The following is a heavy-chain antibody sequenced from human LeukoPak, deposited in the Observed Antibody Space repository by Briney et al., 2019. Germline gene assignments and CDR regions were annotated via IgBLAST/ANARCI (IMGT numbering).Heavy chain of an antibody. V-gene: IGHV1-8*01. CDR2: MNPNSGNT. D-gene: IGHD1-26*01. Sequence: GASVKVSCKASGYTFTSYDINWVRQATGQGLEWMGWMNPNSGNTGYAQKFQGRVTMTRNTSISTAYMELSSLRSEDTAVYYCARGIIVGATPWFDPWGQGTLVTVSS. J-gene: IGHJ5*02. CDR3: ARGIIVGATPWFDP. CDR1: GYTFTSYD.